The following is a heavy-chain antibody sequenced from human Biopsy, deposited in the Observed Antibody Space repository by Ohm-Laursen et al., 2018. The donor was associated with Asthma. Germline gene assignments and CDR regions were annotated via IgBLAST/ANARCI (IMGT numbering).Heavy chain of an antibody. J-gene: IGHJ4*02. D-gene: IGHD6-19*01. CDR2: IYSGGTS. V-gene: IGHV3-53*01. CDR1: GFTVSRDH. Sequence: SLRLSCTASGFTVSRDHMFWVRQAPGKGLEWVSVIYSGGTSDTADSARGRFTISRDFYKNTLYLQMDSLRAEDTAVYYCARGDSSGWSHYYFDYWGQGTLVTVSS. CDR3: ARGDSSGWSHYYFDY.